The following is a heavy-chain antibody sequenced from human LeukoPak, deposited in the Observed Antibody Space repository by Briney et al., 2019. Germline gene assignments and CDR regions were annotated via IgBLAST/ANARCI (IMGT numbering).Heavy chain of an antibody. Sequence: GGSLRLSCAASGSTFSTDAMHWVRQAPGKGLEWVAVISDDGSKIYYADSVKGRFTISRDNAKNSLYLQMNSLRAEDTAVYYCAELGITMIGSVWGKGTTVTISS. CDR2: ISDDGSKI. CDR1: GSTFSTDA. J-gene: IGHJ6*04. CDR3: AELGITMIGSV. D-gene: IGHD3-10*02. V-gene: IGHV3-30*04.